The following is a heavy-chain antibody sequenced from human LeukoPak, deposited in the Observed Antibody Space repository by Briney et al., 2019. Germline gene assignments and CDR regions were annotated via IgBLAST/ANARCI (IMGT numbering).Heavy chain of an antibody. V-gene: IGHV4-61*02. CDR2: IYPSGDT. D-gene: IGHD4-17*01. CDR3: ARVVRKATVTTMYYYMDV. J-gene: IGHJ6*03. CDR1: GGSISNGHYF. Sequence: SETLSLTCSVSGGSISNGHYFWNWIRQTAGKGLEWIGRIYPSGDTYYNSSLRSLVTISIDSSKKQFSLKLGSVSAADTAVYYCARVVRKATVTTMYYYMDVWGKGTTVTVSS.